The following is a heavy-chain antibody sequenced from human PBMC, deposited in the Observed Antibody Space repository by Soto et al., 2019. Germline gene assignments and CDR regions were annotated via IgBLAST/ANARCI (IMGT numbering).Heavy chain of an antibody. J-gene: IGHJ2*01. V-gene: IGHV1-24*01. D-gene: IGHD4-17*01. Sequence: ASVKVSCKVSGYTLAELSRHWVRQAPGKGLEWMGGFDPEDGETIYAQRFQGRVTMTEDTSTDTAYMELSSLRSEDTAVYYCATYYGDYADWYFDLWGRGTLVTVSS. CDR1: GYTLAELS. CDR3: ATYYGDYADWYFDL. CDR2: FDPEDGET.